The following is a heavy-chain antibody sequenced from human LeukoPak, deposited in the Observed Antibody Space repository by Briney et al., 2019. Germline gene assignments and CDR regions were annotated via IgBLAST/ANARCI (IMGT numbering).Heavy chain of an antibody. CDR3: AALRGYSYGLVDY. CDR1: GDSINSYY. CDR2: IYYSGST. V-gene: IGHV4-59*01. J-gene: IGHJ4*02. Sequence: SETLSLTCTVSGDSINSYYWSWIRQPPGRGLEWIGFIYYSGSTNYNPSLKSRVTMSVDTSKNQISLTLSSVTAADTAVYYCAALRGYSYGLVDYWGQGTLVTVSS. D-gene: IGHD5-18*01.